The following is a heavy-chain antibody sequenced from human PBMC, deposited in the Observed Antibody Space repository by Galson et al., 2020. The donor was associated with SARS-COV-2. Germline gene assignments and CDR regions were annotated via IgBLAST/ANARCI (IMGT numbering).Heavy chain of an antibody. CDR3: ATTGQLLINSWFDP. CDR1: GGNFNRHA. J-gene: IGHJ5*02. V-gene: IGHV1-69*04. CDR2: VVPILGLT. D-gene: IGHD1-7*01. Sequence: SVKVSCKASGGNFNRHAFNWLRQAPGQGLEWMGRVVPILGLTKYAKNFQGRVTITADKVTTTSYMELTSLRSEDTGIYYCATTGQLLINSWFDPWGQGTLVTVSS.